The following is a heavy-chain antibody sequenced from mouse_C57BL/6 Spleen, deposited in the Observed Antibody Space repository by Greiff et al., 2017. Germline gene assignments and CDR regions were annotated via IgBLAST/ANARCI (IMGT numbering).Heavy chain of an antibody. Sequence: QVQLQQSGPELVKPGASVKISCKASGYAFSSSWMNWVKQRPGKGLEWIGRIYPGDGDTNYNGKFKGKATLTADKSSSTAYMQLSSLTSEDSAVYFGAKRDSSGYAHYYAMDYWGQGTSVTVSS. J-gene: IGHJ4*01. CDR2: IYPGDGDT. D-gene: IGHD3-2*02. CDR3: AKRDSSGYAHYYAMDY. CDR1: GYAFSSSW. V-gene: IGHV1-82*01.